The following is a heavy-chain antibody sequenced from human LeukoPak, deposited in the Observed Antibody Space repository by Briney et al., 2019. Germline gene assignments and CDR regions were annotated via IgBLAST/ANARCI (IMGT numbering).Heavy chain of an antibody. CDR1: GDSINSRSYY. CDR3: ARGRGV. V-gene: IGHV4-31*03. Sequence: SETLSLTCTVSGDSINSRSYYWDWIRQPPGEGLEWIGYIYYSGSTYYNPSLKSRVSISVDTSKNQFSLKLSSVTAADTAVYYCARGRGVWGQGTTVTVSS. CDR2: IYYSGST. J-gene: IGHJ6*02.